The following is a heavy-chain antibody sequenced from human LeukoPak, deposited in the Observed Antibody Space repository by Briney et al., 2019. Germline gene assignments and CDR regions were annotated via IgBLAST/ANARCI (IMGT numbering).Heavy chain of an antibody. J-gene: IGHJ5*02. Sequence: SVKVSCMASGGTFSSYAISWVRQAPGQGLEWMGRIISILGIANYAQKFQGRVTITADKSTSTAYMELSSLRSEDTAVYYCARDPHYYGSGSYYDGWFDPWGQGTLVTVSS. CDR3: ARDPHYYGSGSYYDGWFDP. CDR1: GGTFSSYA. D-gene: IGHD3-10*01. CDR2: IISILGIA. V-gene: IGHV1-69*04.